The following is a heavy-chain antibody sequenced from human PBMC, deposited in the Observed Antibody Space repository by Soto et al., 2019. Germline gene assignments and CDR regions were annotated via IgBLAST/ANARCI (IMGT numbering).Heavy chain of an antibody. V-gene: IGHV3-11*01. Sequence: SLRLSCAASGFTFSDYYMSWIRQAPGKGLEWVSYISSSGSTIYYADSVKGRFTISRDNAKNSLYLQMNSLRAEDTAVYYCARDLGQQLDHDAFDVWGQGTMVTVSS. D-gene: IGHD6-13*01. CDR3: ARDLGQQLDHDAFDV. CDR2: ISSSGSTI. CDR1: GFTFSDYY. J-gene: IGHJ3*01.